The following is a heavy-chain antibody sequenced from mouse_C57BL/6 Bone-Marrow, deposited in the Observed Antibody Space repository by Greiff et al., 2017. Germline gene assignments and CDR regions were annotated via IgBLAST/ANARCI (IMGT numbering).Heavy chain of an antibody. D-gene: IGHD2-3*01. CDR1: GYTFTSYW. CDR3: AGYDGNYWFAY. Sequence: VQLQQPGAELVKPGASVKLSCKASGYTFTSYWMHWVKQRPGQGLEWIGMIHPNSGSTNYNEKFKSKATLTVDKSSSTAYMQLSSLTSEDSAVYCCAGYDGNYWFAYWGQGTLVTVSA. V-gene: IGHV1-64*01. CDR2: IHPNSGST. J-gene: IGHJ3*01.